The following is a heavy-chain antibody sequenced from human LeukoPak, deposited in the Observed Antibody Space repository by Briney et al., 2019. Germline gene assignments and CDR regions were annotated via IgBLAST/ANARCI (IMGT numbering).Heavy chain of an antibody. D-gene: IGHD3-3*01. CDR2: ISGAGRST. J-gene: IGHJ4*02. CDR3: AKRSGGPSPFDY. Sequence: GGSLRLSCAASGFTFSSYAMSWVRQAPGKGLEWVSVISGAGRSTYYADSVKGRFTISRDNSKNTLDLQMNSLRAEDTAVYYCAKRSGGPSPFDYWGQGALVTVSS. V-gene: IGHV3-23*01. CDR1: GFTFSSYA.